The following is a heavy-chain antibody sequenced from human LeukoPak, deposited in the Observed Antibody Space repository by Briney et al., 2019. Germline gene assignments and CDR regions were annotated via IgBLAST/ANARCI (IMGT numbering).Heavy chain of an antibody. CDR2: ISAYNGNT. CDR1: GYTFTGYY. CDR3: ARGGEGIQLRDY. D-gene: IGHD5-18*01. J-gene: IGHJ4*02. V-gene: IGHV1-18*04. Sequence: ASVKVSCKASGYTFTGYYMHWVRQAPGQGLEWMGWISAYNGNTNYAQKLQGRVTMTTDTSTSTAYMELRSLRSDDTAVYYCARGGEGIQLRDYWGQGTLVTVSS.